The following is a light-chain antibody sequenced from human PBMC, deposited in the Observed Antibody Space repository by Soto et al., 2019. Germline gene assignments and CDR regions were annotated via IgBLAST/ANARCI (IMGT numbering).Light chain of an antibody. Sequence: QSALTQPPSASGSPGQSVAISCTGTSSDVGAYNYVSWFQQHPGKAPKLIIYEVTKRPSGVPDRFSGSKSGNTASLTVSGLQAEDEADYFCSSYEGSRGIFGVGTKLTVL. CDR2: EVT. CDR3: SSYEGSRGI. V-gene: IGLV2-8*01. J-gene: IGLJ2*01. CDR1: SSDVGAYNY.